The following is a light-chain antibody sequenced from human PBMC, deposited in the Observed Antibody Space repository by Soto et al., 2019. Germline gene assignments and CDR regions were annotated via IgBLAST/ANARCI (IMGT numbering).Light chain of an antibody. CDR1: QSVSSSY. V-gene: IGKV3-20*01. Sequence: EIVFTQSPGTLSLSPGERATLSCRASQSVSSSYLAWYQQKHGQAPRLLIYGASSRDTGIPDRFSGSGSGTDFTLTISSLEPEDFAVYYCQQYGSSTWTFGQGTKVDIK. CDR3: QQYGSSTWT. CDR2: GAS. J-gene: IGKJ1*01.